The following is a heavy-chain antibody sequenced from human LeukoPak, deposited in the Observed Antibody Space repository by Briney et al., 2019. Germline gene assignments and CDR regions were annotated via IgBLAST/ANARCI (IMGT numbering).Heavy chain of an antibody. CDR3: ASPNSGHSFDI. D-gene: IGHD6-19*01. CDR2: FYTGGNT. J-gene: IGHJ3*02. CDR1: GFTVSSNY. V-gene: IGHV3-53*01. Sequence: PGGSLRLSCAASGFTVSSNYMSWVRPAPGKGLEWVSVFYTGGNTYYTDSVKGRFTISRDNSKNTLYLQMNSLRAEDTAVYYCASPNSGHSFDIWGQGTMVTVSS.